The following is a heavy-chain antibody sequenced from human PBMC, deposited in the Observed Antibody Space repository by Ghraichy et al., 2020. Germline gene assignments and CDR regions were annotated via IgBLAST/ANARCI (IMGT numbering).Heavy chain of an antibody. CDR2: IYYSGST. V-gene: IGHV4-39*07. CDR3: ARRSGKYSSSIDY. CDR1: GGSISSSSYY. D-gene: IGHD6-13*01. J-gene: IGHJ4*02. Sequence: SETLSLTCTVSGGSISSSSYYWGWIRQPPGKGLEWIGSIYYSGSTYYNPSLKSRVTISVDTSKNQFSLKLSSVTAADTAVYYCARRSGKYSSSIDYWGQGTLVTVSS.